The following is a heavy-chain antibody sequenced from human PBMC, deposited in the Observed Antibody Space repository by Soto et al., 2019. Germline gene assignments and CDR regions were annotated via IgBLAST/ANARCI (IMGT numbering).Heavy chain of an antibody. V-gene: IGHV3-30*18. CDR3: AKDSTYYYGSGVGHEDYYYYGMDV. D-gene: IGHD3-10*01. CDR1: GFTFSSYG. Sequence: PGGSLRLSCAASGFTFSSYGMHWVRQAPGKGLEWVAVISYDGSNKYYADSVKGRFTISRDNSKNTLYLQMNSLRAEGTAVYYCAKDSTYYYGSGVGHEDYYYYGMDVWGQGTTVTVYS. J-gene: IGHJ6*02. CDR2: ISYDGSNK.